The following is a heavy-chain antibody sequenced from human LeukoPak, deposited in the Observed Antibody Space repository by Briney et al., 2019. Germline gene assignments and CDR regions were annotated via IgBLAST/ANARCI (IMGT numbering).Heavy chain of an antibody. CDR3: ATGNGYSYGRYYFDY. V-gene: IGHV3-23*01. D-gene: IGHD5-18*01. Sequence: GGSLRLXCAASGFTFSSYAMGWGRQAPGKGLEWVSAITASGGNTYYADSAKGRFTISRDNSKNTLYLQVNSLRAEDTAVYYCATGNGYSYGRYYFDYWGQGTLVTVSS. J-gene: IGHJ4*02. CDR2: ITASGGNT. CDR1: GFTFSSYA.